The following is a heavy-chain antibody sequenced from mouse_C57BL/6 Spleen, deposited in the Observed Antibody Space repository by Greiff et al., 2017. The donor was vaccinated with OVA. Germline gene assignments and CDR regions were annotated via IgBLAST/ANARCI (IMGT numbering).Heavy chain of an antibody. CDR1: GYTFTDYE. Sequence: QVQLQQSGAELVRPGASVTLSCKASGYTFTDYEMHWVKQTPVHGLEWIGAIDPETGGTAYDQKFKGQAILTADKSSSAAYMELRSLTSEDSAVYYCTRHYGSSPFAYWSQGTLVTVSA. J-gene: IGHJ3*01. D-gene: IGHD1-1*01. CDR3: TRHYGSSPFAY. V-gene: IGHV1-15*01. CDR2: IDPETGGT.